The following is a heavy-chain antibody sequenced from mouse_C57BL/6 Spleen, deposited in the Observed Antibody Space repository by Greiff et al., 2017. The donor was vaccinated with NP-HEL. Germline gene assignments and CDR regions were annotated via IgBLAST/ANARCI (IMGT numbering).Heavy chain of an antibody. D-gene: IGHD2-5*01. CDR3: AREDYSNYWFAY. Sequence: QVQLQQPGAELVKPGASVKMSCKASGYTFTSYWITWVKQRPGQGLEWIGDIYPGSGSTNYNEKFKSKATLTVDTSSSTAYMQLSSLTSEDSAVYYCAREDYSNYWFAYWGQRTLVTVSA. V-gene: IGHV1-55*01. CDR1: GYTFTSYW. CDR2: IYPGSGST. J-gene: IGHJ3*01.